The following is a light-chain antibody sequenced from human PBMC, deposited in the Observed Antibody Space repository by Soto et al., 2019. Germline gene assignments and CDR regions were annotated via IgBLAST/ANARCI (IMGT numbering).Light chain of an antibody. J-gene: IGKJ2*01. Sequence: EIVMTQSPATLSVSPGERATLSCRASQSISTELAWYQQKPGQPPRPLIYSASTRATGVPARFTGSGSGSEFTLTIRGLQSEDFAVYYCQQGHNSPLTFGQGTRLEI. CDR2: SAS. CDR1: QSISTE. V-gene: IGKV3-15*01. CDR3: QQGHNSPLT.